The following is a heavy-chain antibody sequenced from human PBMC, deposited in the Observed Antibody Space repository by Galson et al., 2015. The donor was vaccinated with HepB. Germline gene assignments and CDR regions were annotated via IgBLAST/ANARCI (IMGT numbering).Heavy chain of an antibody. CDR1: GFTVSSNY. V-gene: IGHV3-53*01. Sequence: SLRLSCAASGFTVSSNYMSWVRQAPGKGLEWVSVIYSGGSTYYADSVKGRFTISRDNSKNTLYLQMNSLRAEDTAVYYCARDQRQLWKMDVWGKGTTVTVSS. J-gene: IGHJ6*04. D-gene: IGHD5-18*01. CDR3: ARDQRQLWKMDV. CDR2: IYSGGST.